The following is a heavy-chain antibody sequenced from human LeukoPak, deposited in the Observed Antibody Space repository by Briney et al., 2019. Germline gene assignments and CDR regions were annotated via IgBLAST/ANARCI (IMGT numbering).Heavy chain of an antibody. CDR3: ARGFWSGYLDY. V-gene: IGHV4-38-2*02. J-gene: IGHJ4*02. CDR2: IYHSGST. CDR1: GYSISSGYY. D-gene: IGHD3-3*01. Sequence: SETLSLTCTVSGYSISSGYYWGWIRQPPGKGLEWIGSIYHSGSTYYNPSLKSRVTISVDTSKNQFSLKLSSVTAADTAVYYCARGFWSGYLDYRGQGTLVTVSS.